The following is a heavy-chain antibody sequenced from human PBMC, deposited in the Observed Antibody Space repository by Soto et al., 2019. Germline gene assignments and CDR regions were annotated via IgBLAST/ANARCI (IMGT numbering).Heavy chain of an antibody. J-gene: IGHJ5*02. Sequence: ASVKVSCKAPRDTFTSYYINWVRQAPGQGLEWMGVINPNGGSTAYAQKFKGRVTLTRDTSASTAYMEVSSLTSEDTAMYYCARSSGGNFGRIIEGPNWFAPWGQGTLVTVSS. V-gene: IGHV1-46*01. D-gene: IGHD1-26*01. CDR1: RDTFTSYY. CDR3: ARSSGGNFGRIIEGPNWFAP. CDR2: INPNGGST.